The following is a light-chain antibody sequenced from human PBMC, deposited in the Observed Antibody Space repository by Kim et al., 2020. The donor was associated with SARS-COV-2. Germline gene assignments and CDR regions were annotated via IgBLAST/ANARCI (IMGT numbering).Light chain of an antibody. CDR3: QSYDSSLSGSGV. J-gene: IGLJ1*01. V-gene: IGLV1-40*01. CDR1: SSNIGEGYD. Sequence: VTISCTGNSSNIGEGYDVHWYQQLPGTVPKLLIYGNSNRPSGVPDRFSGSKSGTSASLAITGLQAEDEADYYCQSYDSSLSGSGVFGTGTKVTVL. CDR2: GNS.